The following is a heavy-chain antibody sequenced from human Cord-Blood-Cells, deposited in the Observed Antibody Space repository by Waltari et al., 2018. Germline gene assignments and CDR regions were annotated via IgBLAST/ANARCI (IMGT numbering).Heavy chain of an antibody. J-gene: IGHJ5*02. V-gene: IGHV4-39*07. CDR1: GGSISSSSYY. CDR3: ASLKNYNWFDP. CDR2: INHSGST. Sequence: QLQLQESGPGLVKPSETLSLTCTVSGGSISSSSYYWSWIRQPPGKGLEWIGEINHSGSTNYNPSLKSRVTISVDTSKNQFSLKLSSVTAADTAVYYCASLKNYNWFDPWGQGTLVTVSS. D-gene: IGHD1-7*01.